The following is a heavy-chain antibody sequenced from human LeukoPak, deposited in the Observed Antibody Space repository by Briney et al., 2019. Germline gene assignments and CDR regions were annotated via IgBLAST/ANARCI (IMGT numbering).Heavy chain of an antibody. CDR3: ARLTPAAGRLYFVD. V-gene: IGHV3-23*01. CDR1: GFTFSSYA. Sequence: GGSLRLSCAASGFTFSSYAMSWVRQAPGKGLEWVSAISGSGGSTYYADSVKGRFTISRDNSKNTLFLQMNSLRAEDTAVYYCARLTPAAGRLYFVDWGPGTLVTVSS. J-gene: IGHJ4*02. D-gene: IGHD6-13*01. CDR2: ISGSGGST.